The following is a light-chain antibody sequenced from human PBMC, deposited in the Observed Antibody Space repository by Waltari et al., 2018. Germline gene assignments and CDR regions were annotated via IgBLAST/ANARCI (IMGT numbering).Light chain of an antibody. V-gene: IGKV3-20*01. CDR3: QQYGSSPPIS. Sequence: EIVLTQSPGTLSLSPGERITLSCRASQSVSSKYLAWYQQKPGQAPRLLIYGASSRATGIPDRLSGSGSGTDFTLTISRLEPEDFAVYYCQQYGSSPPISFGQGTRLEIK. CDR2: GAS. CDR1: QSVSSKY. J-gene: IGKJ5*01.